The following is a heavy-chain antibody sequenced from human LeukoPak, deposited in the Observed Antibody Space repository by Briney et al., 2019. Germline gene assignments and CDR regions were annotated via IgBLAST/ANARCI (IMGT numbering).Heavy chain of an antibody. Sequence: SETLSLTCTVSGGSISSYYWSWIRQPPGKGLEWIGYIYYSGSTNYNPSLKSRVTISVDTSKNQFSLKLSSVTAADTAVYYCARGRAISWSCYWFDPWGQGTVVTVSS. CDR3: ARGRAISWSCYWFDP. CDR1: GGSISSYY. V-gene: IGHV4-59*01. CDR2: IYYSGST. D-gene: IGHD3-3*01. J-gene: IGHJ5*02.